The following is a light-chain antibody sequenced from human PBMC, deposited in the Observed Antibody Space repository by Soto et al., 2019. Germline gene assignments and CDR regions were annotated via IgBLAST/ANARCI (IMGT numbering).Light chain of an antibody. J-gene: IGKJ1*01. CDR2: DAS. CDR3: QQYNSYSQT. Sequence: EIRMTQSPSTLSASVGDRVTITCRASQSISSWLACGQQEPGKAPKLLIYDASSLESGVPSRFSGSGSGTEFTLTISSLQPDDFATYYCQQYNSYSQTFGQGTKVDNK. V-gene: IGKV1-5*01. CDR1: QSISSW.